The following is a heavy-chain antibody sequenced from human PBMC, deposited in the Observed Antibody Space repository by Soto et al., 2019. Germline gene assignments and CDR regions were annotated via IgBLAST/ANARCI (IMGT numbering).Heavy chain of an antibody. Sequence: PGGSLRLSCAASGFTFSSYSMNWVRQAPGKGLEWVSSISSSSSYIYYADSVKGRFTISRDNAKNSLYLQMNSLRAEDTAVYYCARIEDYCSSTSCYSYYYYGMDVWGQGTTVTVSS. J-gene: IGHJ6*02. CDR1: GFTFSSYS. V-gene: IGHV3-21*01. CDR2: ISSSSSYI. CDR3: ARIEDYCSSTSCYSYYYYGMDV. D-gene: IGHD2-2*01.